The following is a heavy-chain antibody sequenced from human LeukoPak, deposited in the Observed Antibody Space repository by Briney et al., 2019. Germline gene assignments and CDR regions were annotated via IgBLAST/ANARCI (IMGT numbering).Heavy chain of an antibody. CDR3: ARDDPDLKAHNWLDP. CDR2: ISAYNGNT. J-gene: IGHJ5*02. Sequence: GASVKVSCKASGYTFTSYGISWVRQAPGQGLEWMGWISAYNGNTNYAQKLQGRVTTTTDTSTSTAYMELRSLRSDDTAVYYCARDDPDLKAHNWLDPWGQGTLVTVSS. CDR1: GYTFTSYG. V-gene: IGHV1-18*01.